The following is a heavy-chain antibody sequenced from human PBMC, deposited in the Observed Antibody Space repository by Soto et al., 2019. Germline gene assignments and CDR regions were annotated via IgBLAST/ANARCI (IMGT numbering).Heavy chain of an antibody. Sequence: VASVKVSCKASGYTFSRYGISWVRQAPGQGLEWMGRISADNGNTNYAQKLQGRVIMTVDTSTTTAYMELRSLRSDDTAVYYCARVSGSYSGFYYYYAMDVWGQGTTVTVS. CDR1: GYTFSRYG. J-gene: IGHJ6*02. D-gene: IGHD1-26*01. CDR3: ARVSGSYSGFYYYYAMDV. CDR2: ISADNGNT. V-gene: IGHV1-18*01.